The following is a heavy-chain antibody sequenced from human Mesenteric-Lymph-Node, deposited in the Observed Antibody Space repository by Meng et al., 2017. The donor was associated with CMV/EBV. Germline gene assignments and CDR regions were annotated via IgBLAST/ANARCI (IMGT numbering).Heavy chain of an antibody. J-gene: IGHJ4*02. CDR1: GFTFSDYA. CDR2: VSPGGDNT. Sequence: GESLKISCAASGFTFSDYAVSWVRRAPQKGLEWVSAVSPGGDNTYYAGSVKGRFTISRDNSKNTLYLQMNSLRAEDTAVYYCAKCRGGSCYYFDYWGQGTLVTVSS. D-gene: IGHD2-15*01. CDR3: AKCRGGSCYYFDY. V-gene: IGHV3-23*01.